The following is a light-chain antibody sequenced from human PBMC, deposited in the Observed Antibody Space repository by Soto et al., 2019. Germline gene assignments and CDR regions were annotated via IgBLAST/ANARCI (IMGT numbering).Light chain of an antibody. CDR3: QQYNGDSYT. V-gene: IGKV1-5*01. CDR1: QSISWW. Sequence: DIQMTQSPSTLSVSVGDRVTITCRASQSISWWLAWYQQKPGKGPKLLIYDASSLQSGVPSRFSGSGSGTEFTLTISSLQPDDFATYCCQQYNGDSYTFGQGTKVDIK. CDR2: DAS. J-gene: IGKJ2*01.